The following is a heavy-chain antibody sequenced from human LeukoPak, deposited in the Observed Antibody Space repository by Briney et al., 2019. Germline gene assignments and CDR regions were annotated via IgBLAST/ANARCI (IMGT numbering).Heavy chain of an antibody. D-gene: IGHD3-10*01. CDR3: ARGITMVRGVITEAGFDP. Sequence: ASVKVSCKASGYTFTGYYMHWVRQAPGQGLEWMGWINPNSGGTNYAQKFQGRVTMTRDTSISTAYMELSGLRSDDTAVYYCARGITMVRGVITEAGFDPWGQGTLVTVSS. V-gene: IGHV1-2*02. J-gene: IGHJ5*02. CDR2: INPNSGGT. CDR1: GYTFTGYY.